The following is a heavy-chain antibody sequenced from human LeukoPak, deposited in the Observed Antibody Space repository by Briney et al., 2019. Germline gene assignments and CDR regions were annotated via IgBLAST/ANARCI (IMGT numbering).Heavy chain of an antibody. CDR3: ARQDCSGGSCPPDY. CDR1: GYSFTSFW. J-gene: IGHJ4*02. V-gene: IGHV5-51*01. Sequence: AGQSLKFSCKGSGYSFTSFWIGWVRQMQGKGLDLIRIIYPGDSDTRYSPSFQGQVTISADKSISTAYLQWSSLKASDTAMYYCARQDCSGGSCPPDYWGQGTLVTVSS. CDR2: IYPGDSDT. D-gene: IGHD2-15*01.